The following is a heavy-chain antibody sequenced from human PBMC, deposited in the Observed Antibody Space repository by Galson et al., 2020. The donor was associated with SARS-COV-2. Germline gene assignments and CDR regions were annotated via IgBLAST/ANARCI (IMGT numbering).Heavy chain of an antibody. CDR1: GVSITSADHY. CDR3: ARASVVTGTADVFDI. D-gene: IGHD1-1*01. CDR2: IYYSGIP. Sequence: SETLSLTCTVSGVSITSADHYWSWIRQYPGKGLEWIGYIYYSGIPYYNPSLKSRLAMSIDTSTYQFSLNLRSVNAADTAVYYCARASVVTGTADVFDIWGQGTMVTVSS. J-gene: IGHJ3*02. V-gene: IGHV4-31*03.